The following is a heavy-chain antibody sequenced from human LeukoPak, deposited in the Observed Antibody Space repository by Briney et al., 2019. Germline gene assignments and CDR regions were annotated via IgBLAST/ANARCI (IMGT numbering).Heavy chain of an antibody. Sequence: SVKVSCKASGGTFSSYAISWVRQAPGQGLEWMGRIIPILGIANYAQKFQGRVTITADESTSTAYMELSSLRSEDTAVYYCARDVGGEMATMNDYWGQGTLVTVSS. J-gene: IGHJ4*02. CDR1: GGTFSSYA. D-gene: IGHD5-24*01. CDR2: IIPILGIA. CDR3: ARDVGGEMATMNDY. V-gene: IGHV1-69*04.